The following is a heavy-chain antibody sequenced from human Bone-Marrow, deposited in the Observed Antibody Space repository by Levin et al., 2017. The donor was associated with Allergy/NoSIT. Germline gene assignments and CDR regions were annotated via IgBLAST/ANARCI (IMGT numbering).Heavy chain of an antibody. V-gene: IGHV3-30*04. CDR3: ARERLGCTGDFCPTYYCHYATDV. Sequence: SCAASGFPFSSYSLHWVRQAPGTGLEWVALISYDGKNIYYADSVRGRFTISRDNSKDTLYLQINSLRSDDTAIYYCARERLGCTGDFCPTYYCHYATDVWGQETTVTVSS. CDR2: ISYDGKNI. J-gene: IGHJ6*02. D-gene: IGHD2-8*02. CDR1: GFPFSSYS.